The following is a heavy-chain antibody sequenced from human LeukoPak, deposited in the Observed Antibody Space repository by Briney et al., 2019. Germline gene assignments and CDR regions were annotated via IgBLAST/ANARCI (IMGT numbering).Heavy chain of an antibody. CDR3: ARDLALEMATRPGSPC. CDR1: GYTFTGYY. Sequence: ASVKVSCKASGYTFTGYYMHWVRQAPGQGLEWMGRINPNSGGTNYAQKFQGRVTMTRGTSISTAYMELSRLRSDDTAVYYCARDLALEMATRPGSPCWGQGTLVTVSS. V-gene: IGHV1-2*06. D-gene: IGHD5-24*01. J-gene: IGHJ4*02. CDR2: INPNSGGT.